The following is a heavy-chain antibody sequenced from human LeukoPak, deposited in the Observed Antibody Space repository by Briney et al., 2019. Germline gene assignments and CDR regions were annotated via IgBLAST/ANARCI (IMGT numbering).Heavy chain of an antibody. CDR2: ISSNGGST. J-gene: IGHJ4*02. CDR3: ARVGRGYSYGYLGLDY. Sequence: TGGSLRLSCAASGFTFSSYAMHWVRQAPGKGLEYVSAISSNGGSTYYANSVKGRFTISRDNPKNTLYLQMGSLRAEDMAVYYCARVGRGYSYGYLGLDYWGQGTLVTVSS. V-gene: IGHV3-64*01. D-gene: IGHD5-18*01. CDR1: GFTFSSYA.